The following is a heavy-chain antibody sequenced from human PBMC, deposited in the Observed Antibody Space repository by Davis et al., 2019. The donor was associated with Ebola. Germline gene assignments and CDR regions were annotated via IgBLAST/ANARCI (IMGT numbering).Heavy chain of an antibody. Sequence: AASVKVSCKASGYTFTSYAMHWVRQAPGQRLEWMGWINAGNGNTKYSQKFQGRVTITRDTSASTAYMEMSRLRSDDTAVYFCARGGITMMVVPRDYYYGLDVWGQGTTVTVSS. V-gene: IGHV1-3*01. CDR1: GYTFTSYA. CDR3: ARGGITMMVVPRDYYYGLDV. D-gene: IGHD3-22*01. J-gene: IGHJ6*02. CDR2: INAGNGNT.